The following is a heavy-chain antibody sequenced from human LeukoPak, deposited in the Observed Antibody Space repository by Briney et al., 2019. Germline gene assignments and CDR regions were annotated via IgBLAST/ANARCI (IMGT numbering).Heavy chain of an antibody. CDR3: VRGYCSTARCSNFDH. V-gene: IGHV5-51*01. Sequence: GESLKISCKASGNQFTGFWIGWVRQKPGKGLEWMGIIYPDDSDTRYSPSFQGQVTISADTSISTAYLQWSSLKASDTAMYFCVRGYCSTARCSNFDHWGPGTLVTVSS. D-gene: IGHD2-2*01. CDR2: IYPDDSDT. CDR1: GNQFTGFW. J-gene: IGHJ4*02.